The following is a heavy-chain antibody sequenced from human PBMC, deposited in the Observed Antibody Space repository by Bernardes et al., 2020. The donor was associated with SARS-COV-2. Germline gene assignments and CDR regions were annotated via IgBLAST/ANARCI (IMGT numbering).Heavy chain of an antibody. D-gene: IGHD6-19*01. CDR3: ARSKLPYSSGWLAFDI. V-gene: IGHV3-30-3*01. Sequence: GGSLRLSCAASGFTFSSYAMHWVCQAPGKGLEWVAVISYDGSNKYYADSVKGRFTISRDNSKNTLYLQMNSLRAEDTAVYYCARSKLPYSSGWLAFDIWGQGTMVTVSS. CDR2: ISYDGSNK. CDR1: GFTFSSYA. J-gene: IGHJ3*02.